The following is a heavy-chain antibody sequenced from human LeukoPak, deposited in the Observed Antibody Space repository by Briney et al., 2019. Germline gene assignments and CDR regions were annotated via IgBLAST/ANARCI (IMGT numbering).Heavy chain of an antibody. CDR2: ISAYNGNT. CDR3: ARRYCSSTSCHVDY. CDR1: GYTFTSYG. J-gene: IGHJ4*02. D-gene: IGHD2-2*01. Sequence: ASVKVSCTASGYTFTSYGISWVRQAPGQGLEWMGWISAYNGNTNYAQKLQGRVTMTTDTSTSTAYMELRSLRSDVTAVYYCARRYCSSTSCHVDYWGQGTLVTVSS. V-gene: IGHV1-18*04.